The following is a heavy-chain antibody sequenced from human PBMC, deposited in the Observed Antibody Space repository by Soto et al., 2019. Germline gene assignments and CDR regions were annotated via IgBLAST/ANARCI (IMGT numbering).Heavy chain of an antibody. CDR2: FIPIFGTT. D-gene: IGHD3-10*02. Sequence: QVVQSGAEVKKPGSSVKVSCKASGGTFNRQAFSWVRQAPGQGLEWMGGFIPIFGTTDYSQKFQGRATITADEATSTASMELSSLTSGDTAVYYCARVDSSMFEGGEWFDPWGQGALVTVSS. V-gene: IGHV1-69*12. CDR1: GGTFNRQA. CDR3: ARVDSSMFEGGEWFDP. J-gene: IGHJ5*02.